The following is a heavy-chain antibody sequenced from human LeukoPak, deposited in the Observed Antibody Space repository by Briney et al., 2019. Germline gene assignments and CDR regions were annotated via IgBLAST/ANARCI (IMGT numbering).Heavy chain of an antibody. CDR2: INDIGHT. Sequence: PSETLSVTCAVNGESFNGFYWTWIRQSPGKGLEWIGEINDIGHTNYNASLKSRVTISLDTSQKQFSLKLTSVTAADTAVYYCARGEGNDYVWGSFYYYLDVWGKGTAVPVSS. V-gene: IGHV4-34*01. J-gene: IGHJ6*03. CDR3: ARGEGNDYVWGSFYYYLDV. D-gene: IGHD3-16*01. CDR1: GESFNGFY.